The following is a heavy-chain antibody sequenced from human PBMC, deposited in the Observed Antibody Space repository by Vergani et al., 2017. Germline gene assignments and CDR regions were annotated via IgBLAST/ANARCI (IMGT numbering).Heavy chain of an antibody. CDR2: IYNSGNG. J-gene: IGHJ2*01. Sequence: QMQLQESGPGLVKASETLSLTCTVSGDSIISRSYYWGWIRQPPGKGLEWIGSIYNSGNGDSSSSPKSRVTISADTSKNQFSLRLTSVTAADTAVYYCASGKYHSDSTYHFRGRYFDVWGRGTLVTVPS. CDR1: GDSIISRSYY. D-gene: IGHD1-26*01. V-gene: IGHV4-39*01. CDR3: ASGKYHSDSTYHFRGRYFDV.